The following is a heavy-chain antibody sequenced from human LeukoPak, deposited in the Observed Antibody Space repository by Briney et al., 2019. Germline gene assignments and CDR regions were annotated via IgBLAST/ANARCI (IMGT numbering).Heavy chain of an antibody. D-gene: IGHD3-10*01. CDR2: ISYDGSNK. V-gene: IGHV3-30*03. CDR3: AVGWFGELLPPY. CDR1: GFTFSSYG. J-gene: IGHJ4*02. Sequence: QPGGSLRLSCAASGFTFSSYGMHWVRQAPGQGLEWVAVISYDGSNKYYADSVKGRFTISRDDSKNTLYLQMNSLRAEDTAVYYCAVGWFGELLPPYWGQGTLVTVSS.